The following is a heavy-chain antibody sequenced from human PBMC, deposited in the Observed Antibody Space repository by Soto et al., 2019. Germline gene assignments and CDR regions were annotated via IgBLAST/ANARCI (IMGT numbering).Heavy chain of an antibody. CDR2: INHLETT. V-gene: IGHV4-30-2*01. CDR1: GASITYGGYS. CDR3: ARGGGSDSFDY. J-gene: IGHJ4*02. Sequence: ASETLSLTCTVSGASITYGGYSWSWIRQTPGKGLEWIGYINHLETTFYNPSFESRLSLSIDRAKNQFSLNLNSMSAADRAVYFCARGGGSDSFDYWGQGILVTVYS. D-gene: IGHD1-26*01.